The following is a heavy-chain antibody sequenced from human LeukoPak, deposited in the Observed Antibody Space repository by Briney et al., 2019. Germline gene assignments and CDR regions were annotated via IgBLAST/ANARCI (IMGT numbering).Heavy chain of an antibody. J-gene: IGHJ3*01. D-gene: IGHD4-17*01. CDR3: GRDPNGDYLGAFEL. V-gene: IGHV3-23*01. CDR2: SRSGGANN. CDR1: GFTISDYE. Sequence: AGSLRLSCAASGFTISDYELIWVRQAPGKGLEWVSGSRSGGANNFYPDAVKGRFTISRDNSKNTLYLQMNSLRADDPAVYYCGRDPNGDYLGAFELWGDGTTVIVYS.